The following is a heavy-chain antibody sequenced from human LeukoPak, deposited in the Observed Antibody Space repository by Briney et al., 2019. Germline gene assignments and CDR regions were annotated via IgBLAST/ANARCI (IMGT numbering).Heavy chain of an antibody. V-gene: IGHV1-46*01. CDR3: ASVQYYYDSSGYTADY. Sequence: ASVKVSCKASGYTFTSYYMHWVRQAPGQGLEWMGIINPSGGSTSYAQKFQGRVTMTRDTSTSTVYMELSSLRSEDTAVYYCASVQYYYDSSGYTADYWGQGTLVTVSS. J-gene: IGHJ4*02. CDR2: INPSGGST. CDR1: GYTFTSYY. D-gene: IGHD3-22*01.